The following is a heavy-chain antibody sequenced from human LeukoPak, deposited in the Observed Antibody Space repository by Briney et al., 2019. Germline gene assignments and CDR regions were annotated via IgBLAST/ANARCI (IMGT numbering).Heavy chain of an antibody. CDR2: FSGSGGST. J-gene: IGHJ4*02. Sequence: PGGSLRLSCAASGFTFRSYAMSWVRQAPGKGLEGVSAFSGSGGSTYYADPVKARYTISRDNPKNTLYLKMNSLRAEDTALYYCAKEDGDNDFDYWGEGTLVTVSS. V-gene: IGHV3-23*01. CDR1: GFTFRSYA. D-gene: IGHD4-17*01. CDR3: AKEDGDNDFDY.